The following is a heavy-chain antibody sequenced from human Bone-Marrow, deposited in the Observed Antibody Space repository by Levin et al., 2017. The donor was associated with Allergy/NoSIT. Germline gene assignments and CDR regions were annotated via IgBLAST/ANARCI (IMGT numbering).Heavy chain of an antibody. CDR1: GYMLTDYY. CDR3: ARDLGLVEHGTFKWIDP. Sequence: VASVKVSCKASGYMLTDYYLHWVRQAPGQGLEWMGRIDPNDGGTYYAQKFQGRVTMTRDTSINTAYIELSSLRSDDTAVYYCARDLGLVEHGTFKWIDPWGQGTLVTVSS. CDR2: IDPNDGGT. V-gene: IGHV1-2*06. D-gene: IGHD1/OR15-1a*01. J-gene: IGHJ5*02.